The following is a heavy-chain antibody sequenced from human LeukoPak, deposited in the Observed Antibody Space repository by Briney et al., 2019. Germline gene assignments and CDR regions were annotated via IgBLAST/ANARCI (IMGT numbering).Heavy chain of an antibody. Sequence: GGSLRLSCAASGFTFSSYAMHWVRQAPGKGLEYVSAISSNGGSTYYADSVKGRFTISRDNSKNTLYLQMNSLRAEDTAVYYCASPGSSRVFDYWGQGTLVTVSS. CDR1: GFTFSSYA. J-gene: IGHJ4*02. V-gene: IGHV3-64*04. CDR3: ASPGSSRVFDY. D-gene: IGHD1-26*01. CDR2: ISSNGGST.